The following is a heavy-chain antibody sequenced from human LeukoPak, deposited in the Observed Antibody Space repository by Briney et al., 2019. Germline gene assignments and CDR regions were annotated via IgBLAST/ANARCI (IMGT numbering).Heavy chain of an antibody. Sequence: ASVKVSCKASGYTFTSYGISWVRQAPGQGLEWMGWISAYNGNTNYAQKLQGRVTMTTDTSTSTAYMELSRLRYDDTAVYYCASAVYDSSGYYYDYWGQGTLVTVSS. V-gene: IGHV1-18*01. CDR3: ASAVYDSSGYYYDY. D-gene: IGHD3-22*01. CDR2: ISAYNGNT. J-gene: IGHJ4*02. CDR1: GYTFTSYG.